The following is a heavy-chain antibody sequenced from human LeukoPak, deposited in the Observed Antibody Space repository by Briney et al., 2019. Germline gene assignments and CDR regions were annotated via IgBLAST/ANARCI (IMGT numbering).Heavy chain of an antibody. V-gene: IGHV1-2*02. D-gene: IGHD3-3*02. Sequence: ASVKVSCKASGYTFTGYYIHWVRQAPGQGLEYVGWITPKSGDTYSPQRFQGRVTMTRDASISTAYMELSSLRSDDTAVYFCARVRLADERAWAYWGQGTLVTVSS. CDR1: GYTFTGYY. J-gene: IGHJ4*02. CDR3: ARVRLADERAWAY. CDR2: ITPKSGDT.